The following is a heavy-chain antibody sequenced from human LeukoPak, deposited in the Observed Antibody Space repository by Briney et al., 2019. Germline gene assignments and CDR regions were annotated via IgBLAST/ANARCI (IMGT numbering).Heavy chain of an antibody. J-gene: IGHJ5*02. V-gene: IGHV4-38-2*02. Sequence: PSETLSLTCAVSGYSISNGYQWAWIRQPPGKTLEWIGSIYHSGSAHYNPSLKSQVTISVDTSNNHFSLRLSSVTAADTAVYYCARDPRWLTPDCTSTSCYENYFDPWGQGTLVTVSS. CDR1: GYSISNGYQ. CDR3: ARDPRWLTPDCTSTSCYENYFDP. CDR2: IYHSGSA. D-gene: IGHD2-2*01.